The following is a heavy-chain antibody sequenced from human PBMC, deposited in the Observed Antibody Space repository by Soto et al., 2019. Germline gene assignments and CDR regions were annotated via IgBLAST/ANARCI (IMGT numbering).Heavy chain of an antibody. V-gene: IGHV4-30-2*01. J-gene: IGHJ4*02. D-gene: IGHD4-4*01. CDR1: GGSISSGGYS. CDR3: ARVRVVDDYSNYFDY. CDR2: IYHSGST. Sequence: QLQLQESGSGLVKPSQTLSLTCAVSGGSISSGGYSWSWIRQPPGKGLEWIGYIYHSGSTYYNPSLKSRVTISVDRSKNQFSLKLSSVTAADTAVYYCARVRVVDDYSNYFDYWGQGTLVTVSS.